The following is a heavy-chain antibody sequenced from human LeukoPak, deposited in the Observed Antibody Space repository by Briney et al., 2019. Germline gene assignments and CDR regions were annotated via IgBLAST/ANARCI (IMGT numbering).Heavy chain of an antibody. CDR2: IYTSGST. Sequence: PSETLSLTCTVSGGSISSYYWSWIRQPAGKGLEWIGRIYTSGSTNYNPSLRSRVTMSVDTSKNQFSLKLSSVTAADTAVYYCARVVGGWFGGYNWFDPWGQGTLVTVSS. V-gene: IGHV4-4*07. J-gene: IGHJ5*02. CDR1: GGSISSYY. D-gene: IGHD3-10*01. CDR3: ARVVGGWFGGYNWFDP.